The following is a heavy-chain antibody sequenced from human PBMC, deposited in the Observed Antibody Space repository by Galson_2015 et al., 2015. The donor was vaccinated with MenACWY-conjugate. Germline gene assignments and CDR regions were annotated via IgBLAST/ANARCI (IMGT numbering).Heavy chain of an antibody. CDR2: ISGSGGST. CDR1: GFTFSSYA. V-gene: IGHV3-23*01. D-gene: IGHD3-10*01. CDR3: AKRDIYGSDSHRIKG. J-gene: IGHJ4*02. Sequence: SLRLSCAASGFTFSSYAMSWVRQAPGKGLEWVSAISGSGGSTYYADSVKGRFTISRDNSKNTLYLQMNSLRAEDTAVYYCAKRDIYGSDSHRIKGWGRGTLVTVSS.